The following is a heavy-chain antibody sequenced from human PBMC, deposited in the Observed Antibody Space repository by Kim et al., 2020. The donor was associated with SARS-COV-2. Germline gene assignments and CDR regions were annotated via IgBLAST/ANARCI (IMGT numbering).Heavy chain of an antibody. J-gene: IGHJ1*01. V-gene: IGHV3-43*02. Sequence: GGSLRLSCAASGFIFDKYAMHWVRQAPGKGLEWVSLISGEGGSTYYADSVKGRLTISRNNDTNSLYLQLDSLRTEYTAFYYCAKGDQCLIRIWGQGTLVTVSS. D-gene: IGHD6-19*01. CDR3: AKGDQCLIRI. CDR2: ISGEGGST. CDR1: GFIFDKYA.